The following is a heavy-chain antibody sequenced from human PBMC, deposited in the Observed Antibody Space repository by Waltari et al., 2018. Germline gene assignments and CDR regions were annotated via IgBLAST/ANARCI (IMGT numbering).Heavy chain of an antibody. V-gene: IGHV1-2*02. CDR3: ARDLSVGATTAEYFQH. CDR1: GYTFTGYY. CDR2: INPNSGGT. D-gene: IGHD1-26*01. J-gene: IGHJ1*01. Sequence: QVQLVQSGAEVKKPGASVKVSCKASGYTFTGYYMHWVRQAPGQGLEWMGWINPNSGGTNYAQKFQGRVTMTRDTSISTAYMELSRLRSDDTAVYYCARDLSVGATTAEYFQHWGQGTLVTVSS.